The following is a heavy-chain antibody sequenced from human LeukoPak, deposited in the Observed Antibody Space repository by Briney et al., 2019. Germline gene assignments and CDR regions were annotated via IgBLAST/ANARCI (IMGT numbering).Heavy chain of an antibody. CDR3: ARDGYKPFDY. D-gene: IGHD5-24*01. CDR2: ISTGSSYI. Sequence: PGRSLRLSCAASGFTFSSYSMNWVRRPPGKGLEWVSSISTGSSYIDYADSVKGRFTISRDDAKKSLYLQMNSLRAEDTAVYYCARDGYKPFDYWGQGTLVTVSS. V-gene: IGHV3-21*01. CDR1: GFTFSSYS. J-gene: IGHJ4*02.